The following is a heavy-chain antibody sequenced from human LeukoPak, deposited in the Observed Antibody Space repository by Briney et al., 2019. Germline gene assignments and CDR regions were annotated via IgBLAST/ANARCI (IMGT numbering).Heavy chain of an antibody. Sequence: PGGSLRLSCAASGFTFTSNYVTWVRQAPGKGLEWVSVIYTGGTAYHADSVKGRFTISRDNAKNSLYLQLNSLRAEDTALYYCAKSWVKQRPQTYYYYGMDVWGQGTTVTVSS. J-gene: IGHJ6*02. CDR1: GFTFTSNY. CDR2: IYTGGTA. D-gene: IGHD6-25*01. V-gene: IGHV3-53*05. CDR3: AKSWVKQRPQTYYYYGMDV.